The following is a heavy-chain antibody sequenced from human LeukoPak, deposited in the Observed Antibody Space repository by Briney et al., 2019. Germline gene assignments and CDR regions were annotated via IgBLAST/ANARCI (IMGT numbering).Heavy chain of an antibody. CDR3: ARDRRVASLDY. CDR1: GFTFSSYW. J-gene: IGHJ4*02. Sequence: PGGSLRLSCAASGFTFSSYWMSWVRQAPGKGLEWVANIKQDGSEKYYADSVKGRFTISRDNSKNTLYLQMNSLRAEDTAVYYCARDRRVASLDYWGQGTLVTVST. D-gene: IGHD5-12*01. V-gene: IGHV3-7*01. CDR2: IKQDGSEK.